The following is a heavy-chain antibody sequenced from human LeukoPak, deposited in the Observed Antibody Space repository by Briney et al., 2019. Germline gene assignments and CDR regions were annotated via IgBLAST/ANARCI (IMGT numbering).Heavy chain of an antibody. D-gene: IGHD3-10*01. CDR3: AREWSGGNYFDY. CDR2: IYYSGST. J-gene: IGHJ4*02. V-gene: IGHV4-39*07. Sequence: PSETLSLTCTVSGGSISSYYWGWIRQPPGKGLEWIGSIYYSGSTYYNPSLKSRVTISVDTSKNQFSLKLSSVTAADTAVYYCAREWSGGNYFDYWGQGTLVTVSS. CDR1: GGSISSYY.